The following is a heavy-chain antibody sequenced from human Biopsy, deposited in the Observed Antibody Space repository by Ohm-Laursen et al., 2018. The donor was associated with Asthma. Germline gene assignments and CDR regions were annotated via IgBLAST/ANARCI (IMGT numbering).Heavy chain of an antibody. CDR1: GFTFDDYA. J-gene: IGHJ4*02. Sequence: GSLRLSCTASGFTFDDYAMSWVRQAPGKGLEWVSGINWNGGSTGYVDSVKGRFTISRDNAKNSLYLQMNSLRAEDTAVYYCAKRGSYFDYWGQGTLVTVSS. D-gene: IGHD1-26*01. V-gene: IGHV3-20*04. CDR3: AKRGSYFDY. CDR2: INWNGGST.